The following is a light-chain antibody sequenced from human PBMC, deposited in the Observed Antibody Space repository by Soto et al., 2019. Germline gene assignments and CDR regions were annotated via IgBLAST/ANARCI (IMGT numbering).Light chain of an antibody. CDR2: DAS. Sequence: EIVLTQSPGTLSLSPGERATLSCRASQSVSSSYLAWYQQKPGQAPRLLIYDASSRATGIPDRFSGSGSGTDFTLTISGLEPEDFAVYYCQQYDSSWFTFGPGTKVDIK. CDR1: QSVSSSY. CDR3: QQYDSSWFT. V-gene: IGKV3-20*01. J-gene: IGKJ3*01.